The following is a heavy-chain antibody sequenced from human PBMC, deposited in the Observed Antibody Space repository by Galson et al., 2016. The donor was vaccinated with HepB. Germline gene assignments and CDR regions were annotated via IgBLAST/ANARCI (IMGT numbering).Heavy chain of an antibody. CDR1: GFAFNTYA. V-gene: IGHV3-30*04. CDR2: ISYDGSNQ. CDR3: ARDQNPGISMFGLH. J-gene: IGHJ1*01. D-gene: IGHD3-3*01. Sequence: SLRLSCAASGFAFNTYALHWVRQAPGKGLEWVAVISYDGSNQFYTGSVKGRFTISRDNSKNTLYLQMNSLRAEDTAVYYCARDQNPGISMFGLHWGQGTLVTVSS.